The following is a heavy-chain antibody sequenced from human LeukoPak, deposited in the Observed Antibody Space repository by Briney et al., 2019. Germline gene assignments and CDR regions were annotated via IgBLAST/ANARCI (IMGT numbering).Heavy chain of an antibody. D-gene: IGHD3-22*01. J-gene: IGHJ5*02. Sequence: GASVKVSCKTSGYTFADYFIHWVRQAPGQGLEWMGWINPNSGGTNYAQKFQGRVTMTRDTSISTAYMELSRLRSDDTAVYYCATDYYYDSWFDPWGQGTLVTVSS. CDR1: GYTFADYF. CDR3: ATDYYYDSWFDP. V-gene: IGHV1-2*02. CDR2: INPNSGGT.